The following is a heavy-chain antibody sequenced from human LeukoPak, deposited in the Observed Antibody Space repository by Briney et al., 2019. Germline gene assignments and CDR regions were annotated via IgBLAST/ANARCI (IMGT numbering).Heavy chain of an antibody. D-gene: IGHD3-10*01. CDR1: GFTFSSYE. V-gene: IGHV3-48*03. Sequence: PGGSLRLSCAASGFTFSSYEMNWVRQAPGKGLEWVSYISSSGSTIYYADSVKGRFTISRDNAKNSLYLQMNSLRAEDTAVYYCASESNYYGSGSYDHWSQGTLVTVSS. J-gene: IGHJ4*02. CDR3: ASESNYYGSGSYDH. CDR2: ISSSGSTI.